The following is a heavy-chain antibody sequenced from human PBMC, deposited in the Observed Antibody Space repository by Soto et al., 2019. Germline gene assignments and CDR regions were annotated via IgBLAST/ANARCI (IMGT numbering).Heavy chain of an antibody. CDR2: IICSGGTT. D-gene: IGHD5-12*01. V-gene: IGHV3-23*01. CDR1: GFTFSSYA. Sequence: HPGGSLRLSCAASGFTFSSYAMSWVRQAPGKGLEWVSAIICSGGTTYYADSVKGRFTISRDNSKNTLYLQMNSLRAEDTAVYYCARDGGGYNKYYYYYGMDVWGQGTTVTVSS. CDR3: ARDGGGYNKYYYYYGMDV. J-gene: IGHJ6*02.